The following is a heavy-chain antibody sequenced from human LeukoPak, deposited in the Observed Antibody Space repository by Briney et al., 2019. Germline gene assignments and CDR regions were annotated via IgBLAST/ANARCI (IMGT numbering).Heavy chain of an antibody. CDR3: AHRHRGAAAGTWSH. Sequence: SGPTLVKPTQTLTLTCTFSGFSLSTSGVGVGWIRQPPGKALEWLALIYWDDDKRYRPSLKSRLTITKDTSKNQVVLTMTNMDPVDTATYYCAHRHRGAAAGTWSHWGQGTLVTVSS. CDR1: GFSLSTSGVG. D-gene: IGHD6-13*01. J-gene: IGHJ4*02. V-gene: IGHV2-5*02. CDR2: IYWDDDK.